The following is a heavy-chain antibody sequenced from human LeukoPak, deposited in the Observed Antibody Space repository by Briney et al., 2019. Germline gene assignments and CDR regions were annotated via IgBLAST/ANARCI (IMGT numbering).Heavy chain of an antibody. J-gene: IGHJ4*02. D-gene: IGHD6-13*01. CDR3: AKSGIAAAGQRGYFDY. V-gene: IGHV3-30*18. CDR1: GFTFSSYG. CDR2: ISYDGSNK. Sequence: QPGRSLRLSCAASGFTFSSYGMHWVRQAPGKGLEWVAVISYDGSNKYYADSVKGRFTISRDNSKNTVYLQMSSLRGEDTAVYYCAKSGIAAAGQRGYFDYWGQGTLVTVSS.